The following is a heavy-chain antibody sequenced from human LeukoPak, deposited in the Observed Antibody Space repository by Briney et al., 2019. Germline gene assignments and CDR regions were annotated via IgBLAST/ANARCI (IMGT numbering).Heavy chain of an antibody. V-gene: IGHV1-69*01. D-gene: IGHD5-18*01. Sequence: SVTVSCKAFGGTFSSYAISWVRQAPGQGLEWMGGIIPIFGTANYAQKFQGRVTITADESTSTAYMELSSLRSEDTAVYYCARGALGDTAMARGAFDIWGQGTMVTVSS. J-gene: IGHJ3*02. CDR3: ARGALGDTAMARGAFDI. CDR2: IIPIFGTA. CDR1: GGTFSSYA.